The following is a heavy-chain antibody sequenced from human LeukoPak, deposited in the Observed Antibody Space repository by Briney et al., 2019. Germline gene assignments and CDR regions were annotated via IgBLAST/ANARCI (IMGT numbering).Heavy chain of an antibody. CDR2: IKSDGSST. CDR3: ARGGDSSNWYPGYFDY. D-gene: IGHD6-13*01. J-gene: IGHJ4*02. Sequence: GGSLRLSCAASGFTFSGHSMNWVRQAPGKGPVWVSRIKSDGSSTRFADSVQGRFTISRDNGKNTLYLQMNSLRAEDTAVYYCARGGDSSNWYPGYFDYWGQGALVTVSS. CDR1: GFTFSGHS. V-gene: IGHV3-74*01.